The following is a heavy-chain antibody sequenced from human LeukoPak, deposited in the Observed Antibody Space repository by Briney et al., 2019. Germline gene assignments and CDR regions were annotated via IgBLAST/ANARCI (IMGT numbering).Heavy chain of an antibody. D-gene: IGHD2-2*01. Sequence: SETLSLTCTVSGGSISSYYWSWIRQPAGKGLEWVGRIYTSGSTNYNPSLKSRVTMSVDTSKNQFSLKLSSVTAADTAVYYCARDRIGCSSTSCYVYYYYGMDVWGQGTTVTGSS. CDR2: IYTSGST. CDR1: GGSISSYY. J-gene: IGHJ6*02. V-gene: IGHV4-4*07. CDR3: ARDRIGCSSTSCYVYYYYGMDV.